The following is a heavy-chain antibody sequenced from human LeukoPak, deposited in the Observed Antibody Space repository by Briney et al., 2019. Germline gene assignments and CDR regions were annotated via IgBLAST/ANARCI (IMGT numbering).Heavy chain of an antibody. V-gene: IGHV3-53*01. CDR2: ISGGGGSVA. J-gene: IGHJ4*02. CDR1: GFTVSSNY. CDR3: VRGGGVVTVIDY. Sequence: GGSLRLSCAASGFTVSSNYMSWVRQASGKGLEWVSVISGGGGSVAYYADSVKGRFAISRDDSMNTVYLQVNSLRAEDTAVYYCVRGGGVVTVIDYWGQGTLVTVSS. D-gene: IGHD2-21*02.